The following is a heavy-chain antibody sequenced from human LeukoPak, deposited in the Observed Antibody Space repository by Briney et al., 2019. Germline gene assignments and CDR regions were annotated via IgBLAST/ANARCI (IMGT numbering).Heavy chain of an antibody. CDR3: AKDAGYSYAYPES. J-gene: IGHJ5*02. CDR1: GFTFDDYA. CDR2: ISWNSGRT. V-gene: IGHV3-9*01. D-gene: IGHD5-18*01. Sequence: GGSLRLSCAASGFTFDDYAMHWVRQAPGKGLEWASGISWNSGRTDYADSVKGRFTISRDNAKNSLYLQMNSLRADDTALYYCAKDAGYSYAYPESWGQGTLVTVSS.